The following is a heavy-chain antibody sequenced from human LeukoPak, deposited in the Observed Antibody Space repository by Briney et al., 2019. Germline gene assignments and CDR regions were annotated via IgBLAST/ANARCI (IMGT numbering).Heavy chain of an antibody. CDR2: ISSGDDIT. CDR3: AKRPGKAAVGPFDY. CDR1: GFSFSNYA. Sequence: GGSLRLSCAASGFSFSNYAMTWVRQAPGKGLEWVSTISSGDDITYYADSVKGRFTISRDNSKNTLYLQMNSLRAEDTAIYYCAKRPGKAAVGPFDYWGQGTLVTVSS. D-gene: IGHD6-13*01. J-gene: IGHJ4*02. V-gene: IGHV3-23*01.